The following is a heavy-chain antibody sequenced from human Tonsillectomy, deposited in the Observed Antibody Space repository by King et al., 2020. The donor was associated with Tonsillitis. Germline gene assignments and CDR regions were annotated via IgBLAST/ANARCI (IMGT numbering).Heavy chain of an antibody. CDR1: GFTVATNY. V-gene: IGHV3-53*01. J-gene: IGHJ1*01. Sequence: VQLVESGGGLVQPGGSLTLSCAASGFTVATNYMSWVRQAPGKGLEWVSFLYSEGTTYYADSVKGRFTISRDDSKNTLFLQMNSLRAEDTAVYFCARGTRPGYFLDSGQGTLVIVSS. CDR2: LYSEGTT. CDR3: ARGTRPGYFLD.